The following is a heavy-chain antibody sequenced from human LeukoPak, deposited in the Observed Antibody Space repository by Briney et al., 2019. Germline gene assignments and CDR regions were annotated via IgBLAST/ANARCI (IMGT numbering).Heavy chain of an antibody. CDR3: ARRRAGSSWCDS. J-gene: IGHJ5*01. CDR1: DGSITSSGYY. CDR2: VYSNGNI. Sequence: PSETLSLTCTVSDGSITSSGYYWVWIRQPTGKGLEWIGNVYSNGNIHYNPSLKSRVTISVDASKNQFSLKLGSVTAADTAMHYCARRRAGSSWCDSWGQGALVTVSS. D-gene: IGHD6-13*01. V-gene: IGHV4-39*01.